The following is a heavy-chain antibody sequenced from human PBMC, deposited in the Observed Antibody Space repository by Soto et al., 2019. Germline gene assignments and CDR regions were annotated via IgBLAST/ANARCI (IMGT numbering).Heavy chain of an antibody. D-gene: IGHD6-19*01. CDR1: GFTFSNYW. J-gene: IGHJ4*02. V-gene: IGHV3-23*01. Sequence: PGGSLRLSCAASGFTFSNYWMHWVRQAPGKGLEWVSPISGSGGSTYYADSVKGRFTISRDNSKNTLYLQMNSLRAEDTAVYYCAKRYSSGWYGIDYWGQGTLVTVSS. CDR2: ISGSGGST. CDR3: AKRYSSGWYGIDY.